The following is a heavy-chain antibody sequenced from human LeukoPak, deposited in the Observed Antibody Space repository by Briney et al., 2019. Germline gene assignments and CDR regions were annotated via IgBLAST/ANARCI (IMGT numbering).Heavy chain of an antibody. CDR3: STVGYCLSSSCYGFDN. CDR2: IKSKIDGGTT. Sequence: GGSLRLSCAASGFTFSNAWMNWVRQAPGKGREWVGLIKSKIDGGTTDYAAPVRGRFTTSRDDSKNTVYLQMNSLKTEDTAVYYCSTVGYCLSSSCYGFDNWGQGTLVTVSS. D-gene: IGHD2-2*01. J-gene: IGHJ4*02. V-gene: IGHV3-15*01. CDR1: GFTFSNAW.